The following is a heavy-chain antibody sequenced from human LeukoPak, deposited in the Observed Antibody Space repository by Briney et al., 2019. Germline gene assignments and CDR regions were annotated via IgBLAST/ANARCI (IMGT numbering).Heavy chain of an antibody. Sequence: GASVKVSCKVSGYTLTELSMHWVRQAPGKGLEWMGGFDPEDGETIYAQKFQGRVTMTEDTSTDTAYMELSSLRSEDTAVYYFATDRYCSSTSCSPGGYWGQGTLVTVSS. D-gene: IGHD2-2*01. CDR1: GYTLTELS. J-gene: IGHJ4*02. V-gene: IGHV1-24*01. CDR2: FDPEDGET. CDR3: ATDRYCSSTSCSPGGY.